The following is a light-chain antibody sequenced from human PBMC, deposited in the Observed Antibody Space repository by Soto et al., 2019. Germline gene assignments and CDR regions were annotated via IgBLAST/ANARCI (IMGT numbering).Light chain of an antibody. CDR3: QQRSNWPIT. CDR2: DAS. J-gene: IGKJ5*01. CDR1: QSVYSY. V-gene: IGKV3-11*01. Sequence: EIVLTQAPATLSLSPGESATLACRASQSVYSYLAWYQQKPDQAPRLLIYDASNRSTGIPARFRGSGSGTDFTLTISSLEPEDFAVYYCQQRSNWPITFGQGTRLDLK.